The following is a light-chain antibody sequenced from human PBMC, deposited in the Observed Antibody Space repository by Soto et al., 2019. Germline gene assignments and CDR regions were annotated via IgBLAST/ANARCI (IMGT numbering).Light chain of an antibody. V-gene: IGLV1-44*01. CDR2: ANN. J-gene: IGLJ3*02. CDR1: TSNIGINT. CDR3: ATWDDSLSGWV. Sequence: QSVLTQPPSASGTPGQRVTISCSGSTSNIGINTVNWYQHLPGTAPKLLIYANNQRPSGVPDRFSGSKSGTSASLAISGLQSEDEADYYCATWDDSLSGWVFGGGTKVTVL.